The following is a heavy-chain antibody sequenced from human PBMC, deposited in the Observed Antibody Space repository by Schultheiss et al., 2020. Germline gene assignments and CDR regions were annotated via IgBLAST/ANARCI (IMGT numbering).Heavy chain of an antibody. CDR3: AKGSRDGYNSYGTFDY. V-gene: IGHV3-13*01. Sequence: GGSLRLSCAASGFTFSSYDMHWVRQATGKGLEWVSAIGTAGDTYYPGSVKGRFTISRDNSKNTLYLQMNSLRAEDTAVYYCAKGSRDGYNSYGTFDYWGQGTLITVSS. CDR1: GFTFSSYD. CDR2: IGTAGDT. D-gene: IGHD5-24*01. J-gene: IGHJ4*02.